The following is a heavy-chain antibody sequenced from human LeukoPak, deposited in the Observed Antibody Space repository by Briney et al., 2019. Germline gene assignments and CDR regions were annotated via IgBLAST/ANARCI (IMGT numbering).Heavy chain of an antibody. V-gene: IGHV3-30*02. CDR2: IRYDGSNK. CDR3: AKGRGDGYDYPLLFHY. CDR1: GFTFSSYG. Sequence: PGGSLRLSCAASGFTFSSYGMHWVRQAPGKGLEWVAFIRYDGSNKYYADSVKGRFTISRDNSKNTLYLQMSSLRADDTAIYYCAKGRGDGYDYPLLFHYWGRGTLVTVSS. D-gene: IGHD5-24*01. J-gene: IGHJ4*02.